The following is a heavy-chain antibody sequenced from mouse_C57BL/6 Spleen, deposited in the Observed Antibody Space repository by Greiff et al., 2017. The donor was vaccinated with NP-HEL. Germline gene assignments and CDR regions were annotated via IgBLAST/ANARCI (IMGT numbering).Heavy chain of an antibody. Sequence: EVHLVESGGGLVKPGGSLKLSCAASGFPFSDYGMHWVRQAPEKGLEWVAYISSGSSTIYYADTVKGRFTISRDNAKNTLFLQMTSLRSEDTAMYYCARVPYYYGSSYDYAMDYWGQGTSVTVSS. CDR2: ISSGSSTI. D-gene: IGHD1-1*01. V-gene: IGHV5-17*01. CDR3: ARVPYYYGSSYDYAMDY. J-gene: IGHJ4*01. CDR1: GFPFSDYG.